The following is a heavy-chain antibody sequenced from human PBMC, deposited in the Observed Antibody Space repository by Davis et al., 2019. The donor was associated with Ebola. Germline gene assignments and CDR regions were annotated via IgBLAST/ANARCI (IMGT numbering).Heavy chain of an antibody. J-gene: IGHJ5*02. V-gene: IGHV1-18*01. Sequence: AASVKVSCKTSGYMFTAYGITWVRQAPGQGLEWLGWISGYNGRTNLAQTVQGRVTLTTDTSTSTAYMELTSLRVDDTAVYYCARDGCSDSRCYTRTGNWLDPWGQGTQVTVSS. CDR2: ISGYNGRT. D-gene: IGHD2-2*02. CDR1: GYMFTAYG. CDR3: ARDGCSDSRCYTRTGNWLDP.